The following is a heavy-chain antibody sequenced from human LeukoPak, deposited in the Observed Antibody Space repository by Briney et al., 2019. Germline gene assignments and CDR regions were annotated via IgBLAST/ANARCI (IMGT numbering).Heavy chain of an antibody. J-gene: IGHJ5*02. V-gene: IGHV1-58*02. CDR3: ARLPAYCGGDCFNWFDP. CDR1: GFTFTSSA. D-gene: IGHD2-21*02. Sequence: SVKVSCKASGFTFTSSAMQWVRQARGQRLEWIGWIVVGSGNTNYAQKFQERVTITRDMSTSTAYMELSSLRSEDTAVYYCARLPAYCGGDCFNWFDPWGQGTLVTVSS. CDR2: IVVGSGNT.